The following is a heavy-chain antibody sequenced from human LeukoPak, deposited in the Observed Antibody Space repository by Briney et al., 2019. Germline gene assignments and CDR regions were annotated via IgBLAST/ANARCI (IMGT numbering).Heavy chain of an antibody. V-gene: IGHV3-11*04. CDR1: GFAFSDHY. CDR3: ARRGASSGGLDY. D-gene: IGHD6-19*01. J-gene: IGHJ4*02. CDR2: ITGSSSTI. Sequence: GGSLRLSCAASGFAFSDHYMSWVRQAPGKGLEWVSYITGSSSTIYYAVSVKGRFTISRDNAKNSLYLQMNSLRAEDTAVYYCARRGASSGGLDYWGQGTLVTVSS.